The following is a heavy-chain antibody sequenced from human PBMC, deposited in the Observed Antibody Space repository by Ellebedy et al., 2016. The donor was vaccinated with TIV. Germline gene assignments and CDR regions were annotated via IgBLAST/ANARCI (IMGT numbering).Heavy chain of an antibody. V-gene: IGHV3-33*01. D-gene: IGHD5-12*01. CDR1: GFTFSSYG. CDR3: ARDGPRYSGYDGFDY. J-gene: IGHJ4*02. CDR2: IWYDGSNK. Sequence: GESLKISXAASGFTFSSYGMHWVRQAPGKGLEWVAVIWYDGSNKYYADSVKGRFTISRDNSKNTLYLQMNSLRAEDTAVYYCARDGPRYSGYDGFDYWGQGTPVTVSS.